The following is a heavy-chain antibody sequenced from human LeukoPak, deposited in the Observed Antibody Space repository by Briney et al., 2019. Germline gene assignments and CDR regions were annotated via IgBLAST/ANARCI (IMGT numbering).Heavy chain of an antibody. CDR3: ARQKGSGWYFIDY. V-gene: IGHV4-39*01. CDR2: IYYSGST. CDR1: GGSISSSSYY. D-gene: IGHD6-19*01. Sequence: SETLSLTCTVSGGSISSSSYYWGWIRQPPGKGLEWIGSIYYSGSTYYNPSLKSRATISVDTSKNQFSLKLSSVTAADTAVYYCARQKGSGWYFIDYWGQGTLVTVSS. J-gene: IGHJ4*02.